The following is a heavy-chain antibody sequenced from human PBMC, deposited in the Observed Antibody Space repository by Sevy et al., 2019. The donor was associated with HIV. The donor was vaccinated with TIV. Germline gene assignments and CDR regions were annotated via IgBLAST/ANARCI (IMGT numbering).Heavy chain of an antibody. CDR1: GFSFSDCA. D-gene: IGHD1-1*01. CDR3: AKDDNQGDESSSFDD. CDR2: ISSDRSTK. Sequence: GGSLRLSCAASGFSFSDCAMHWVRQAPGKGLEWVALISSDRSTKFYADSVRGRFTISADNSKNTLYLQMNSLSADDTAVYYCAKDDNQGDESSSFDDWGQGTLVTISS. J-gene: IGHJ4*02. V-gene: IGHV3-30*18.